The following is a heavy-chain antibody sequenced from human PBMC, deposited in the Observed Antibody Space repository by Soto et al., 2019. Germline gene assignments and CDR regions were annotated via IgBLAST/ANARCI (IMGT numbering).Heavy chain of an antibody. CDR3: ARLAPAYSGTYWAFDY. J-gene: IGHJ4*02. D-gene: IGHD1-26*01. Sequence: PGESLKISCKGSGYSFNNYWLGWVRQMPGKGLEWMGIIYPRDNEPRYTPSFQGQVTISVDKSINTAFLQWTSLEASDTAIYYCARLAPAYSGTYWAFDYWGQGALVTVSS. V-gene: IGHV5-51*01. CDR1: GYSFNNYW. CDR2: IYPRDNEP.